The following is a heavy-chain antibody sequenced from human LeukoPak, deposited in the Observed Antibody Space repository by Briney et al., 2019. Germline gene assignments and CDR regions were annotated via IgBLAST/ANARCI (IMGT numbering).Heavy chain of an antibody. J-gene: IGHJ4*02. CDR2: IYHSRST. CDR1: GHSISSGYY. V-gene: IGHV4-38-2*02. Sequence: SEALSLTCTVSGHSISSGYYWGWIRQPPGKGLEWIGSIYHSRSTYYNPSLKSRVTISVDTSKNQFSLKLSSVTAADTAVYYCARDFLAAGRWGQGTLVTVSS. D-gene: IGHD6-13*01. CDR3: ARDFLAAGR.